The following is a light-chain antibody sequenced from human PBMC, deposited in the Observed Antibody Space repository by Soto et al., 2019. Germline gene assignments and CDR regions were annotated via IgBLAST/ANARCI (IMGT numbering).Light chain of an antibody. CDR3: AAWDDSLNGPV. Sequence: QSVLTQPPSASGTPGQRVTISSSGSSSNIGSNTVNWYQQLPGTAPKRLIYSNNQRPSGVPDRFSGSKSGTSASLAISGLQSEDESDYYCAAWDDSLNGPVFGGGTQLTVL. CDR2: SNN. V-gene: IGLV1-44*01. J-gene: IGLJ2*01. CDR1: SSNIGSNT.